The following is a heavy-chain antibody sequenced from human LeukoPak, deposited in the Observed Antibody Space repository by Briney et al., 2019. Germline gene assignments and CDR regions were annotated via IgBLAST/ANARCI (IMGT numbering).Heavy chain of an antibody. D-gene: IGHD3-10*01. Sequence: SETLSLTCAVYGGSFSGYYWSWIRQPPGKGLEWIGEINHSGSTNYNPSPKSRVTISVDTSKNQFSLKLSSVTAADTAVYYCARVVRTVLLWFGELSCYSDYWGQGTLVTVSS. CDR2: INHSGST. CDR1: GGSFSGYY. CDR3: ARVVRTVLLWFGELSCYSDY. V-gene: IGHV4-34*01. J-gene: IGHJ4*02.